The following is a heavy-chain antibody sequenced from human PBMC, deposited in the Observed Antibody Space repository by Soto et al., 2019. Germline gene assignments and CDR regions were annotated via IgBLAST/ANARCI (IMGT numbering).Heavy chain of an antibody. CDR3: AKDQRYSSGWYEFDY. CDR2: ISGSGGST. V-gene: IGHV3-23*01. D-gene: IGHD6-19*01. CDR1: GFTFSSYA. Sequence: GGSLRLSCAASGFTFSSYAMSWVRQAPGKGLEWVSAISGSGGSTYYADSVKGRFTISRDNSKNTLYLQMDSLRAEDTAGYYCAKDQRYSSGWYEFDYWGQGTLVTVSS. J-gene: IGHJ4*02.